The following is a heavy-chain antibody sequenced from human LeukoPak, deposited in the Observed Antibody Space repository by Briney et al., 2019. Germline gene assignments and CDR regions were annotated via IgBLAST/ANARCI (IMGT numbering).Heavy chain of an antibody. CDR2: IIPIFGTA. Sequence: ASVKVSCKASGGTFSSYAISWVRHAPGQGLEGMGGIIPIFGTANYEQKFQGRVTTTADESTSTAYMELSSLRSEDTAVDYGARGNVRFLEWLSYYYFDYWGQGTLVTVSS. CDR1: GGTFSSYA. CDR3: ARGNVRFLEWLSYYYFDY. V-gene: IGHV1-69*01. D-gene: IGHD3-3*01. J-gene: IGHJ4*02.